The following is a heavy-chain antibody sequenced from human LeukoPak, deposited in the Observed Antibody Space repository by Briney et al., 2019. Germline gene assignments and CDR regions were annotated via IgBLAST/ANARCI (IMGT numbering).Heavy chain of an antibody. Sequence: GGSLRLSCAASGFTFSSYSMNWVRQAPGKGLEWVSSISSSSSYIYYADSVKGRFTISRDNAKNSLYLQMNNLGAEDSAVYYCARDSTVTTSFDYWGQGTLVTVSS. V-gene: IGHV3-21*01. CDR1: GFTFSSYS. D-gene: IGHD4-17*01. CDR2: ISSSSSYI. CDR3: ARDSTVTTSFDY. J-gene: IGHJ4*02.